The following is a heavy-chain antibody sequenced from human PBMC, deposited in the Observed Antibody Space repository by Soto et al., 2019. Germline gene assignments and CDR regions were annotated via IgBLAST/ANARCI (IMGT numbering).Heavy chain of an antibody. V-gene: IGHV4-39*07. CDR1: GGSISSSSYY. Sequence: SETLSLTCTVPGGSISSSSYYWGWIRQPPGKGLEWIGSIYYSGSTYYNPSLKSRVTISVDTSKNQFSLKLSSVTAADTAVYYCARDRYGYFDYWCQGTLVTVSS. CDR3: ARDRYGYFDY. J-gene: IGHJ4*02. CDR2: IYYSGST. D-gene: IGHD4-17*01.